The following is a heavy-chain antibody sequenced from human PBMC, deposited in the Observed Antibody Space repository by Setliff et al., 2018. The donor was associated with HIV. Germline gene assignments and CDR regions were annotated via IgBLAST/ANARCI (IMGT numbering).Heavy chain of an antibody. V-gene: IGHV4-34*01. CDR1: GTSFSDHY. D-gene: IGHD2-21*02. CDR2: MNQSGTT. Sequence: PSETLSPTCSVYGTSFSDHYWSWVRQTPGKGLEWIGEMNQSGTTNYNPSPKSRVTMSIDTSERQFSLKLTSVTAADTAVYYCVRWYYCVSGACYRADYWGQGTLVTVSS. CDR3: VRWYYCVSGACYRADY. J-gene: IGHJ4*02.